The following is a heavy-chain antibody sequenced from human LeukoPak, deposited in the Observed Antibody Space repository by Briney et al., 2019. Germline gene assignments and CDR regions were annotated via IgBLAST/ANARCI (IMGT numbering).Heavy chain of an antibody. V-gene: IGHV4-4*07. J-gene: IGHJ6*03. D-gene: IGHD4-17*01. CDR2: IYTSENT. CDR1: GGYIGSYY. Sequence: SETLSLTCTVSGGYIGSYYWSWIRQPAGKGLEGIGRIYTSENTEYNPSLKSRVTMSVDMSTSQFSLRLTSVTAADTAVYYCAREADYGDYSKSFYYMDVWGKGTTVTVSS. CDR3: AREADYGDYSKSFYYMDV.